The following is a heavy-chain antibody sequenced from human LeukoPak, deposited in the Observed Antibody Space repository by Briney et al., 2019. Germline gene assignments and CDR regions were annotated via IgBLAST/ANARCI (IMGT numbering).Heavy chain of an antibody. CDR2: ISDSGGST. CDR1: GFPLSSYA. V-gene: IGHV3-64D*09. J-gene: IGHJ6*02. Sequence: GGSLRLSCSASGFPLSSYAMHWVRQAPGAGLEYVSAISDSGGSTYYADSVKGRFTISRDNSKNTLYLQMSSLRAEDTAVYFCVRGYSFGPYGMDVWGQGTTVTVSS. CDR3: VRGYSFGPYGMDV. D-gene: IGHD2-15*01.